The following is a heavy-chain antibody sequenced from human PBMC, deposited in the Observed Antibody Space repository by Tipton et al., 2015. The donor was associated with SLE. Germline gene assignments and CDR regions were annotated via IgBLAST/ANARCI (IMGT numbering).Heavy chain of an antibody. CDR3: ARSRFWSGYYYYGMDV. CDR2: ISSNGGST. V-gene: IGHV3-64*01. Sequence: GSLRLSCAASGFTFSSYAMHWVRQAPGKGLEYVSAISSNGGSTYYANSVKGRFTISRDNSKNTLYLQMGSPRAEDMAVYYCARSRFWSGYYYYGMDVWGQGTTVTVSS. J-gene: IGHJ6*02. D-gene: IGHD3-3*01. CDR1: GFTFSSYA.